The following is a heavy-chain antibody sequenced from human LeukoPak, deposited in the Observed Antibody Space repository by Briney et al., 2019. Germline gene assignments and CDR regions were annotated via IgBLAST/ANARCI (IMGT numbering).Heavy chain of an antibody. V-gene: IGHV3-23*01. CDR1: GFTFSSHA. CDR3: AKRPVGGKYFQD. D-gene: IGHD2-15*01. J-gene: IGHJ1*01. Sequence: PGGSLRLSCAASGFTFSSHAMSWVRQPPGKGLEWVSAISGSGGSTYYADSVKGRLTISRDNSKNTLHLQMNSLRAEDTAVYYCAKRPVGGKYFQDWGQGTLVTVSS. CDR2: ISGSGGST.